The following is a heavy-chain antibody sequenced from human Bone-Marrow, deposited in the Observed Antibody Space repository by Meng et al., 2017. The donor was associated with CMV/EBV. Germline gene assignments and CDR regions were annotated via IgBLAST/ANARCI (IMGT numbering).Heavy chain of an antibody. Sequence: ASVKVSCKASGYTFIGYYIHWVRQAPGQGLEWMGWINPNSGGTNYAQKFQGRVTMTRDTSISTAYMELSRLRSDDTAVYYCARVRGYCSSTSCYTPLGYWGQGTLVTVSS. V-gene: IGHV1-2*02. D-gene: IGHD2-2*02. CDR1: GYTFIGYY. CDR3: ARVRGYCSSTSCYTPLGY. CDR2: INPNSGGT. J-gene: IGHJ4*02.